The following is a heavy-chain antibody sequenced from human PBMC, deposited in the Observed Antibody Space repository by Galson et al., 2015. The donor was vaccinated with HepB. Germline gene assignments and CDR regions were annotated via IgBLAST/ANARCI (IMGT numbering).Heavy chain of an antibody. CDR1: GFTFSSYA. CDR3: ASSRDFWSGYYAGRNYYYYYGMDV. D-gene: IGHD3-3*01. CDR2: ISGSGGCT. Sequence: LRLPCAPSGFTFSSYAMSWVRQAPGTGLEWVSAISGSGGCTYYADPVKGRFTISRDNSKNTLSLHSNSLRDEDTAVYYCASSRDFWSGYYAGRNYYYYYGMDVWGQGTTVTVSS. J-gene: IGHJ6*02. V-gene: IGHV3-23*01.